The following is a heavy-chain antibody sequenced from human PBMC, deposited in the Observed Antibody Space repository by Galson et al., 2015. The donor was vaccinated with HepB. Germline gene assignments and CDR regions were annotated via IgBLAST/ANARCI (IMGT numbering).Heavy chain of an antibody. CDR1: GFTFSSCW. CDR3: AREDYYDSSGYSYYFDY. J-gene: IGHJ4*02. V-gene: IGHV3-74*01. CDR2: INSDGSST. D-gene: IGHD3-22*01. Sequence: SLRLSCAASGFTFSSCWMHWVRQAPGKGLVWVSRINSDGSSTSYADSVKGRFTISRDNAKNSLYLQMNSLRAEDTAVYYCAREDYYDSSGYSYYFDYWGQGTLVTVSS.